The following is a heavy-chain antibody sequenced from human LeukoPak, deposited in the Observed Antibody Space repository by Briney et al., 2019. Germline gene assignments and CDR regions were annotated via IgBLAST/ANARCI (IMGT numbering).Heavy chain of an antibody. CDR2: IYTSGST. CDR1: GGSISTGY. V-gene: IGHV4-4*07. J-gene: IGHJ4*02. Sequence: NPSETLSLTCTVSGGSISTGYWTWIRQPAGKGLEWIGLIYTSGSTNYNPSLKSRVTMSVDTSKNQFSLKLTSVTAADTAVYYCASDFGYWGQGTLVTVSS. CDR3: ASDFGY. D-gene: IGHD3-10*01.